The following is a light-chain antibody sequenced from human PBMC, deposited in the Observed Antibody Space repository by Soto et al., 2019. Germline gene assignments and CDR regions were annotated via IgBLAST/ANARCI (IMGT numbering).Light chain of an antibody. CDR1: SSDVGGYNY. J-gene: IGLJ3*02. CDR3: SSYAASNNFYFV. Sequence: QSALTQPPSASGSPGQSVTIYCTGTSSDVGGYNYVSWYQQYPGRAPKLMIYEVTKRPSGVPDRFSGSKSGNTASLTVSGLLAEDEADYYCSSYAASNNFYFVFGGGTKLTVL. V-gene: IGLV2-8*01. CDR2: EVT.